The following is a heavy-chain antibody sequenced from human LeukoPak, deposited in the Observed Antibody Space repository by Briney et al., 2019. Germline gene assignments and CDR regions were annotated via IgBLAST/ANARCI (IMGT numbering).Heavy chain of an antibody. V-gene: IGHV3-11*01. CDR1: LFTLSDYY. CDR3: ARDFDY. Sequence: PGGSLRLSRVASLFTLSDYYMSWIRPAPGKVQEWVRYICSSGITIYYADSVKDRFTISRDNAKNSLYLQMNGLRAEDTAVYYCARDFDYWGQGTLVTVSS. CDR2: ICSSGITI. J-gene: IGHJ4*02.